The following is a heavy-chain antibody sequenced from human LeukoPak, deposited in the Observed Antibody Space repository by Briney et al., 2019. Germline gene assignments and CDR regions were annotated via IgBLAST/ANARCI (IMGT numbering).Heavy chain of an antibody. CDR1: GFTFSSYS. J-gene: IGHJ3*02. D-gene: IGHD1-26*01. Sequence: GGSLRLSCAASGFTFSSYSMNWVRQAPGKGLEWVSSISSSSSYIYYADSVKGRFTISRDNAKNSLYLQMNSLRAEDTALYYCAKANGGSYYGSVFDIWGQGTKVTVSS. CDR3: AKANGGSYYGSVFDI. V-gene: IGHV3-21*04. CDR2: ISSSSSYI.